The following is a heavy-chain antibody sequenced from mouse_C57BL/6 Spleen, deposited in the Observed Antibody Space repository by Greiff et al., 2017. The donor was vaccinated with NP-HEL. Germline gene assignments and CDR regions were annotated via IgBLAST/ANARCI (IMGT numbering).Heavy chain of an antibody. CDR1: GYTFTDYE. V-gene: IGHV1-15*01. J-gene: IGHJ3*01. Sequence: QVQLKQSGAELVRPGASVTLSCKASGYTFTDYEMHWVKQTPVHGLEWIGAIDPETGGTAYNQKFKGKAILTADKSSSTAYMELRSLTSEDSAVYYCTIRRTYYSNLPFAYWGQGTLVTVSA. CDR3: TIRRTYYSNLPFAY. CDR2: IDPETGGT. D-gene: IGHD2-5*01.